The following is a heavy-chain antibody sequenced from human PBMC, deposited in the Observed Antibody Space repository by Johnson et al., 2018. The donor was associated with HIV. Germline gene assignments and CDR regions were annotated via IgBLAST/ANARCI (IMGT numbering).Heavy chain of an antibody. V-gene: IGHV3-30*04. CDR3: ARAGGDGDSHSAFDI. CDR1: GFTFSSYA. D-gene: IGHD3-16*01. CDR2: ISYDGSTK. J-gene: IGHJ3*02. Sequence: QVQLVESGGGLVKPGGSLRLSCAASGFTFSSYAMHWVRQAPGKGLEWVAVISYDGSTKYYADSVKGRFTISRDNSQNTLYLQMNSLRAEDTAVYYCARAGGDGDSHSAFDIWGQGTMVTVSS.